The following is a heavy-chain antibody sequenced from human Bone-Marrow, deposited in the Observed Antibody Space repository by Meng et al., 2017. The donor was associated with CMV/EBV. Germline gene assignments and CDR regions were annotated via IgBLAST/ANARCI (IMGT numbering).Heavy chain of an antibody. V-gene: IGHV4-34*01. CDR1: GGSFSGYY. Sequence: GSLRLSCAVYGGSFSGYYWSWIRQPPGKGLEWIGEINHSGSTNYNPSLKSRVTISVDTSKNQFSLKLSSVTAADTAVYYCARDFSGYDSCWGQGTLVTVSS. J-gene: IGHJ4*02. CDR3: ARDFSGYDSC. D-gene: IGHD5-12*01. CDR2: INHSGST.